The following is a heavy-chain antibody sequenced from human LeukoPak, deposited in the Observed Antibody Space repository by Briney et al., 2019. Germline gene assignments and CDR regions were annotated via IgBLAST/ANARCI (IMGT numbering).Heavy chain of an antibody. D-gene: IGHD2-21*02. CDR2: IFWVDND. J-gene: IGHJ5*01. Sequence: ESGPTLIHPTEALTLTCTFSGFSLGTSGVAVGWVRQPPVKAVEWLAFIFWVDNDLYSPSLKNRLTIPKDTSKHHVILTMTHMDPVDTATYYCSHRHNLVVTGPVVTFDSWGQGTLVTVSS. CDR1: GFSLGTSGVA. V-gene: IGHV2-5*02. CDR3: SHRHNLVVTGPVVTFDS.